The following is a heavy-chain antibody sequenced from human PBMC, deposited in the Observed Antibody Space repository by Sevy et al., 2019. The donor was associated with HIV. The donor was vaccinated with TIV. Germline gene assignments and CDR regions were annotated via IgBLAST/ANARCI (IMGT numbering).Heavy chain of an antibody. CDR3: ASALDYYDTGGLYY. CDR1: GFTFSNYD. CDR2: ISSGSSYI. Sequence: GGSLRLSCAASGFTFSNYDMNWVRQAPGKGLEWVSYISSGSSYIYYADSLKGRVTISRDNANNSLILQLNSLRAEDTAVYYCASALDYYDTGGLYYWGQGALVTVSS. D-gene: IGHD3-22*01. V-gene: IGHV3-21*01. J-gene: IGHJ4*02.